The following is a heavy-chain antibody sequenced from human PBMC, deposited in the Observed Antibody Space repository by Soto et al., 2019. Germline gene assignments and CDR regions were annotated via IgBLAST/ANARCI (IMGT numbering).Heavy chain of an antibody. Sequence: SETLSLTCAVYGGSFSGYYWSWIRQPPGKGLEWIGEINHSGSTNYNPSLKSRVTISVDTSKNQFSLKLSSVTAADTAVYYCARVGLGYCSGGSCYSRPSFFDYWGQGTLVTVS. V-gene: IGHV4-34*01. J-gene: IGHJ4*02. D-gene: IGHD2-15*01. CDR1: GGSFSGYY. CDR3: ARVGLGYCSGGSCYSRPSFFDY. CDR2: INHSGST.